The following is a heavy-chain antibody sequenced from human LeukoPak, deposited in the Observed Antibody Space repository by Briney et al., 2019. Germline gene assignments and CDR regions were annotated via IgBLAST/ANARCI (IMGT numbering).Heavy chain of an antibody. CDR1: GYTFTSYY. J-gene: IGHJ3*02. CDR3: ARGSSRSPRDAFDI. CDR2: ISPSGAST. V-gene: IGHV1-46*01. Sequence: ASVTVSCKASGYTFTSYYMHGVRQAPGQGLEWMGIISPSGASTTYAQNFQGRVTMTRDMSTSTVYMELSSLKSEDTAVYYCARGSSRSPRDAFDIWGQGTMVTVSS.